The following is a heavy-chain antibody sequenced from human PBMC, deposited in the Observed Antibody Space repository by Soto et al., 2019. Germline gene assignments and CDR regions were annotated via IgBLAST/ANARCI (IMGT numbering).Heavy chain of an antibody. D-gene: IGHD6-13*01. J-gene: IGHJ4*02. V-gene: IGHV3-30*03. CDR3: XXXXXXXXSXWPFY. CDR1: GSSFSSYG. Sequence: QVQLVESGGGVVQPGRSLRLSCAASGSSFSSYGIHWVRQVPGKGLEWVAVISYDGTYKHYADSVKGRFTFSRDNSKXXXXXXXXXXXXXXXXXXXXXXXXXXXXSXWPFYWGQGTLVTVSS. CDR2: ISYDGTYK.